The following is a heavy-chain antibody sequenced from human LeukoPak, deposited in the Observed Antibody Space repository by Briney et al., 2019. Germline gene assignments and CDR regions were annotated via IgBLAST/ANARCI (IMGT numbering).Heavy chain of an antibody. CDR1: GFTFSSYA. V-gene: IGHV3-23*01. Sequence: GGSLRLSCAASGFTFSSYAMSWVRQAPGKGLEWVSAISGSGGSTYYADSVKARFTISRDNSKNTLYLQMNSLRAEDTAVYYCAKDPVNYDFWSGPDYWGQGTLVTVSS. CDR2: ISGSGGST. D-gene: IGHD3-3*01. J-gene: IGHJ4*02. CDR3: AKDPVNYDFWSGPDY.